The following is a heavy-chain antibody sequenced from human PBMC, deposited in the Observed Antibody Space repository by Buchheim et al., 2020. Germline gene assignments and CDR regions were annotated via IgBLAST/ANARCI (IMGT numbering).Heavy chain of an antibody. J-gene: IGHJ4*02. V-gene: IGHV3-48*03. Sequence: EVQLVESGGGLVQPGGSLRLTCAGSGFIFSNYEMNWVRQTPGKGLEWVSYSTSSGSTIYYADSVKGRFTISRDNAGKSLYLHMNSLRAEDTGVHYCARGIDRDKYAYYDYWGQGTL. CDR1: GFIFSNYE. D-gene: IGHD2-8*01. CDR2: STSSGSTI. CDR3: ARGIDRDKYAYYDY.